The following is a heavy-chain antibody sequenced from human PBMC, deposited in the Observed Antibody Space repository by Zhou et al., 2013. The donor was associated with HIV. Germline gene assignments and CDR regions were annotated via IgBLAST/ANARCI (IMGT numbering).Heavy chain of an antibody. CDR1: GGTFSSYA. J-gene: IGHJ6*03. CDR2: IIPILGIA. D-gene: IGHD2-2*01. Sequence: QVQLVQSGAEVKKPGSSVKVSCKASGGTFSSYAISWVRQAPGQGLEWMGRIIPILGIANYAQKFQGRVTITADKSTSTAYMELSSLRSEDTAVYYCARDADYCSSTSCYAYYYYMDVWGKGTTVTVSS. V-gene: IGHV1-69*04. CDR3: ARDADYCSSTSCYAYYYYMDV.